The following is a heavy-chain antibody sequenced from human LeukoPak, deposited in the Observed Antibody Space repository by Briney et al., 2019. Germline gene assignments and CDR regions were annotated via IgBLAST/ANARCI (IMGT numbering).Heavy chain of an antibody. D-gene: IGHD2-2*01. J-gene: IGHJ6*03. Sequence: GASVKVSFKSSGGTFSSYPINWVRQAPGQGLEWMGGLIPMFGAPKYAQRFQGRVTITTDESTSTAYMELNSLRSDDTAVYYCARGGAYCSSTSCQYFYYMDVWGEGTTVTVSS. CDR1: GGTFSSYP. V-gene: IGHV1-69*05. CDR2: LIPMFGAP. CDR3: ARGGAYCSSTSCQYFYYMDV.